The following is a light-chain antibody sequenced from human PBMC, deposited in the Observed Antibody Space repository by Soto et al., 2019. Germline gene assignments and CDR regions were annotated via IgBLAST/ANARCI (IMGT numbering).Light chain of an antibody. V-gene: IGKV3-20*01. CDR3: QQFGSSPSMYT. Sequence: DTVLTQSPGTLSLSPGERATLSCRASQSVSSSYLAWYQQKPGQAPRLLIYGTSSRATGIPDRFSGSGSGTDFTLTISRLEHEDFAVYYCQQFGSSPSMYTFGQGTKLEIK. J-gene: IGKJ2*01. CDR1: QSVSSSY. CDR2: GTS.